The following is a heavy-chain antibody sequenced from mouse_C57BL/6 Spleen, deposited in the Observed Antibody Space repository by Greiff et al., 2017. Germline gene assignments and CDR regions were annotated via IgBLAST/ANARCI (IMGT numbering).Heavy chain of an antibody. CDR3: ARERFRYAMDY. J-gene: IGHJ4*01. Sequence: EVQLVESEGGLVQPGSSMKLSCTASGFTFSDYHMAWVRQVPEKGLEWVANINYDGSSTYYLDSLKSRFIISRDHAKNILYLQMSSLKSEDTATYYCARERFRYAMDYWGQGTSVTGSS. CDR2: INYDGSST. V-gene: IGHV5-16*01. CDR1: GFTFSDYH.